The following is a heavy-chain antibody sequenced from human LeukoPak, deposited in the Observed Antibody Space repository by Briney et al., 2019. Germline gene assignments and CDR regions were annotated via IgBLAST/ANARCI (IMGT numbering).Heavy chain of an antibody. J-gene: IGHJ4*02. V-gene: IGHV3-23*01. CDR1: GFTFSNYA. CDR2: ISGGGGPT. D-gene: IGHD6-25*01. Sequence: PGGSLRLSCAPSGFTFSNYAMSWVRQAPGKGLEWVSAISGGGGPTYYADSVKGRFTISTDNSKKTLYLQMNSLRAEDAAVYFCAKNSGYSWQYFFDYWGQGTLVTVSS. CDR3: AKNSGYSWQYFFDY.